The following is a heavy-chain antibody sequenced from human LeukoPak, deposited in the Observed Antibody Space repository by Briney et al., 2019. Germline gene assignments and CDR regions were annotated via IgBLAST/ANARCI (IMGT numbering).Heavy chain of an antibody. V-gene: IGHV1-3*01. CDR3: ARPAGYQLPKEMFLYY. J-gene: IGHJ4*02. CDR2: INAGNGHT. D-gene: IGHD2-2*01. CDR1: GFTFTNYA. Sequence: ASVKVSCKASGFTFTNYAMQWVRQAPGQRLEWMGWINAGNGHTRYSQRFQGRVTITADESTRTAYMKLSSLRSEDTAVYYCARPAGYQLPKEMFLYYWGQGTLVTVSS.